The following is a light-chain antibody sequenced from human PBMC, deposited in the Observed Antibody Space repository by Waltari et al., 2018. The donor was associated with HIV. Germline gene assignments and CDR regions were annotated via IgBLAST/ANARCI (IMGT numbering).Light chain of an antibody. CDR2: EVT. Sequence: QSALTQPPSASGSPGQSVTMSCTGTSSDIGGYNYVSWSQQHPGKAPKLIMTEVTKRPSGVPDRFSGSKSGNTASLTVSGLQAEDEAHYYCSSYVPTNKFYVLFGGGTTLTVL. J-gene: IGLJ2*01. CDR3: SSYVPTNKFYVL. V-gene: IGLV2-8*01. CDR1: SSDIGGYNY.